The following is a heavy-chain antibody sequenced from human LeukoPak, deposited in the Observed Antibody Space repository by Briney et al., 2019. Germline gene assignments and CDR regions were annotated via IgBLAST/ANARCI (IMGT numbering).Heavy chain of an antibody. V-gene: IGHV4-34*01. J-gene: IGHJ5*02. CDR2: INHSGST. Sequence: SETLSLTCAVYGGSFSGYYWSWIRQPPGKGLEWIGEINHSGSTNYNPSLKSRVTISVDTSKNQFSLKLSSVTAADTAVYYCARRRGYYGSGRNWFDPWGQRTLVTVSS. CDR3: ARRRGYYGSGRNWFDP. D-gene: IGHD3-10*01. CDR1: GGSFSGYY.